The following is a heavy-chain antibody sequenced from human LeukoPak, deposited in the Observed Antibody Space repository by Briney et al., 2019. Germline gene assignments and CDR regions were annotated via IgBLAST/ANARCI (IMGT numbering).Heavy chain of an antibody. CDR1: GYTLTELS. Sequence: ASVKVSCKVSGYTLTELSMHWVRQAPGKGLEWMGGFDPEDGETIYAQKFQGRVTMTRDTSISTAYMELSRLRSDDTAVYYCARGDYSSLGEWFDPWGQGTLVTVSS. CDR2: FDPEDGET. CDR3: ARGDYSSLGEWFDP. V-gene: IGHV1-24*01. J-gene: IGHJ5*02. D-gene: IGHD6-13*01.